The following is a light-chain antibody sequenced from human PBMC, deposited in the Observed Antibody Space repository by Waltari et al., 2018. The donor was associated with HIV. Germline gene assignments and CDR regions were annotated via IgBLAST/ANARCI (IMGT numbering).Light chain of an antibody. CDR3: QAWDSSSLVV. CDR2: QDS. J-gene: IGLJ2*01. V-gene: IGLV3-1*01. CDR1: NVGAKN. Sequence: SYELTQRPAVAVPTGQTASTTCSGYNVGAKNPTWYQQNPGLSPMLVIYQDSKRPSGIPERFSGSNLGNTATLTISGTQAMDEADYYCQAWDSSSLVVFGGGTKLTVL.